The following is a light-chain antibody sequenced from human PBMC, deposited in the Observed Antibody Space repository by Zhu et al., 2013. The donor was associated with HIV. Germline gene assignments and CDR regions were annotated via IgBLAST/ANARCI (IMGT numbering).Light chain of an antibody. CDR1: QGISSA. CDR3: QQFNSYPALT. Sequence: AIQLTQSPSSLSASVGDRVTITCRASQGISSALAWYQQKPGKAPKLLIYDASSLESGVPSRFSGGGSGTDFTLTISSLQPEDFATYYCQQFNSYPALTFGGGTKVEIK. V-gene: IGKV1-13*02. CDR2: DAS. J-gene: IGKJ4*01.